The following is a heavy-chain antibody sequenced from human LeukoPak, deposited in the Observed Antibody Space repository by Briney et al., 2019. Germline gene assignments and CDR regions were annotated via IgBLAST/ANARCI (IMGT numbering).Heavy chain of an antibody. CDR3: VDLAHRD. CDR2: INNDGSAH. CDR1: GFTFGSSW. Sequence: AGGTLRLSGVASGFTFGSSWMTWVCQSPGKGLEWVASINNDGSAHYYVYPVRGRFTISRDNATNSLFLQMNNLRVEDTAVYFCVDLAHRDCGQGTQVTASS. V-gene: IGHV3-7*01. D-gene: IGHD2-2*03. J-gene: IGHJ4*02.